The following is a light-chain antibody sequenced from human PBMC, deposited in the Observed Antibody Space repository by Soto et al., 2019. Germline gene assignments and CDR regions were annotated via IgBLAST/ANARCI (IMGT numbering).Light chain of an antibody. CDR3: AAWDNSLSGRL. V-gene: IGLV1-47*01. CDR1: GSNIGTNY. Sequence: QSVLTQPPSASGTPGQRVTISCSGSGSNIGTNYVYWYQQLPGSPPKLLIYGNDQRPSGVPDRFSGSKSGTSASLAISGVRSEDEDDYYCAAWDNSLSGRLFGGGTKLTVL. CDR2: GND. J-gene: IGLJ3*02.